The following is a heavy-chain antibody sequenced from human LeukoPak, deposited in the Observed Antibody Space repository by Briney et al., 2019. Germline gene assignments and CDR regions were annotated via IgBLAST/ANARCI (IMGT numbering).Heavy chain of an antibody. CDR3: ARYLRKLYGRGGDYYFYMDV. V-gene: IGHV3-20*04. CDR2: INWNGSGA. Sequence: GGSLRLSCAASGFAFDDYGMSWVRHVPGKGLEWVSGINWNGSGAGYADSVKGRFTISRDNAKNSLHLQMNSLKAEDTALFYCARYLRKLYGRGGDYYFYMDVWGKGTTVTVSS. CDR1: GFAFDDYG. J-gene: IGHJ6*03. D-gene: IGHD4-17*01.